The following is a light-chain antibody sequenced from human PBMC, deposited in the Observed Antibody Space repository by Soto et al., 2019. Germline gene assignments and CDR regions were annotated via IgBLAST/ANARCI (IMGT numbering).Light chain of an antibody. CDR3: QQRSNWPPP. CDR2: DAS. J-gene: IGKJ4*01. V-gene: IGKV3-11*01. CDR1: QSVSTY. Sequence: EIVLRQSPATLSLSPGERATLSCRASQSVSTYLAWYQQKLGQAPRLLIYDASKRATGIPARFSGSGSGTDFTLTISSLEPEDFAVYYCQQRSNWPPPFGGGTKVEIK.